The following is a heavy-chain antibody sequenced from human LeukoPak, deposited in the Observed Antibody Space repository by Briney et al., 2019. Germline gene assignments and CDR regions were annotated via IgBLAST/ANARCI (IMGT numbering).Heavy chain of an antibody. CDR2: ISAYNGNT. Sequence: ASVKVSCKASGYTFTSYGISWVRQAPGQGLEWMGWISAYNGNTNYAQKLQGRVTMTTVTSTSTAYMELRSLRSDDTAVYYCAGGCSGGSCYRNWFDPWGQGTLVTVSS. CDR1: GYTFTSYG. V-gene: IGHV1-18*01. J-gene: IGHJ5*02. D-gene: IGHD2-15*01. CDR3: AGGCSGGSCYRNWFDP.